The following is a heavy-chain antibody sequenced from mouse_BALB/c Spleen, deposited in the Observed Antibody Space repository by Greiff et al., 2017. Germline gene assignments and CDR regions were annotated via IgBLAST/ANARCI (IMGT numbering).Heavy chain of an antibody. J-gene: IGHJ2*01. D-gene: IGHD1-1*01. CDR1: GFTFSNYW. CDR2: IRLKSNNYAT. V-gene: IGHV6-6*02. CDR3: TRDYGSSFDY. Sequence: EVQVVESGGGLVQPGGSMKLSCVASGFTFSNYWMNWVRQSPEKGLEWVAEIRLKSNNYATHYAESVKGRFTISRDDSKSSVYLQMNNLRAEDTGIYYCTRDYGSSFDYWGQGTTLTVSS.